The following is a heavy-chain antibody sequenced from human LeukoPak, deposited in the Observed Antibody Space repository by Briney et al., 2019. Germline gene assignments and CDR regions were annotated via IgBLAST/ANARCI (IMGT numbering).Heavy chain of an antibody. CDR1: GFTFTTYT. CDR3: ARDQRTSFDY. J-gene: IGHJ4*02. D-gene: IGHD2-2*01. V-gene: IGHV3-48*04. CDR2: ISPGSSTI. Sequence: PGGSLRLSCAASGFTFTTYTMNWVRQAPGKGLEWVSYISPGSSTIYYADSVKGRFTISRDNAKNSLYLQMNSLRAEDTAVYYCARDQRTSFDYWGQGTLVTVSS.